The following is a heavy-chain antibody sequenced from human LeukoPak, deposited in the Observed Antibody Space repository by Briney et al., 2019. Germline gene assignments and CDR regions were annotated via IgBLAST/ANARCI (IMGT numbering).Heavy chain of an antibody. CDR1: GSSISSYY. CDR2: IYTSGST. V-gene: IGHV4-4*07. Sequence: SETLSLTCTVSGSSISSYYWSWIRQPAGKGLEWVGRIYTSGSTNYNPSLKSRVTMSVDTSKNQFSLKLSSVTAADTAVYYCARVPAAPRGNWFDPWGQGTLVTVSS. CDR3: ARVPAAPRGNWFDP. J-gene: IGHJ5*02. D-gene: IGHD6-13*01.